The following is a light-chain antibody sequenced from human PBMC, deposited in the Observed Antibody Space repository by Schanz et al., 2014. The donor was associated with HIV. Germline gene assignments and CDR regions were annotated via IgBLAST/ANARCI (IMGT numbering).Light chain of an antibody. CDR1: SSNIGNNY. Sequence: QSVLTQPPSVSAAPGQKVTISCSGSSSNIGNNYVSWYQQLPGTAPKLLIYSNNQRPSGVPDRFYGSKSGTSASLTVSGLQAEDEADYYCSSFAGNNKLLFGGGTKLTVL. CDR3: SSFAGNNKLL. CDR2: SNN. J-gene: IGLJ2*01. V-gene: IGLV1-51*02.